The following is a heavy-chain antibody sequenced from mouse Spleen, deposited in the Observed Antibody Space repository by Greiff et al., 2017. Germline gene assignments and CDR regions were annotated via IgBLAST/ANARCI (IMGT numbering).Heavy chain of an antibody. D-gene: IGHD1-2*01. CDR2: IDPENGDT. CDR1: GFNIKDDY. CDR3: TQGYYGTDY. Sequence: EVQLQQSGAELVRPGASVKLSCTASGFNIKDDYMHWVKQRPEQGLEWIGWIDPENGDTEYASKFQGKATITADTSSNTAYLQLSSLTSEDTAGYYCTQGYYGTDYWGQGTTLTVSS. V-gene: IGHV14-4*01. J-gene: IGHJ2*01.